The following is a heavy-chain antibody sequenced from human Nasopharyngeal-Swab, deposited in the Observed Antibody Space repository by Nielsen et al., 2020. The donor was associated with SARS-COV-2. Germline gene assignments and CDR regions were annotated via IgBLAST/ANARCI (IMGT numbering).Heavy chain of an antibody. J-gene: IGHJ6*02. V-gene: IGHV1-69*04. Sequence: SVKVSCKASGGTFSSYAISWVRQAPGQGLEWMGRIIPILGIANYAQKFQGRVTITADKSTSTAYTELSSLRSEDTAVYYCARGNEGAAAGTGYYYYGMDVWGQGTTVTSP. CDR3: ARGNEGAAAGTGYYYYGMDV. CDR2: IIPILGIA. D-gene: IGHD6-13*01. CDR1: GGTFSSYA.